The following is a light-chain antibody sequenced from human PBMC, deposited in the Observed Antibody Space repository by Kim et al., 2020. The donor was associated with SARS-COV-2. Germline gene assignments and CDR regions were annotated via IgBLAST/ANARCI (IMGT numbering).Light chain of an antibody. CDR2: YDD. J-gene: IGLJ2*01. CDR3: QVWDSSSDQVV. CDR1: SIGGKS. V-gene: IGLV3-21*04. Sequence: SYELTQPPSMSVAPGKTASITCGGNSIGGKSVHWYQQKPGQDPVLVIYYDDSRPSGIPERFSASNFGNTAALTISRVEAGDEADYYCQVWDSSSDQVVFGGGTKLTVL.